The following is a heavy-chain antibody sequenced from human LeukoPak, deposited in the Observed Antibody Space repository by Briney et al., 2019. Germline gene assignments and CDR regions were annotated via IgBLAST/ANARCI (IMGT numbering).Heavy chain of an antibody. D-gene: IGHD1-1*01. CDR2: ISAYNGNT. V-gene: IGHV1-18*04. CDR1: GYTFTSYG. J-gene: IGHJ5*02. CDR3: ARDRAGTTGNWFDP. Sequence: GASVKVSCKASGYTFTSYGIIWVRQAPGQGLEWMGWISAYNGNTNYAQKLQGRVTMTTDTSTSTAYMELRSLRSDDTAVYYCARDRAGTTGNWFDPWGQGTLVTVSS.